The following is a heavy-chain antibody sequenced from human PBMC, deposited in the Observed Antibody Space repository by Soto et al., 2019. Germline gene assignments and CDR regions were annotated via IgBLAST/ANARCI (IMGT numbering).Heavy chain of an antibody. Sequence: QVQLQESGPGLVKPSETLSLTCTVSGGSISSYCWSWVRQPPGAGLEWIANICNSGGTNANPSLKSRVIISVDTSRNQFSLKLSSVTAADTAVYYCARGVGRYGSNLDYWGQGTLVNVSS. CDR2: ICNSGGT. CDR3: ARGVGRYGSNLDY. V-gene: IGHV4-59*01. D-gene: IGHD1-26*01. CDR1: GGSISSYC. J-gene: IGHJ4*02.